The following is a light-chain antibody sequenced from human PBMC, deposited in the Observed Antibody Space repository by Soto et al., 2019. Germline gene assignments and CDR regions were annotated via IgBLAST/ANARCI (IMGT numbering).Light chain of an antibody. V-gene: IGLV2-14*01. CDR1: SSDIGAYNY. Sequence: QSALTQPASVSGSPGQSITISCTGSSSDIGAYNYVSWFQQYPGKAPKLIISEVSNRPSGVSNRFSGSKSGTAASLTISGLQTEDEADYFCSSYSSSSTFYVFGAGTKGTVL. J-gene: IGLJ1*01. CDR2: EVS. CDR3: SSYSSSSTFYV.